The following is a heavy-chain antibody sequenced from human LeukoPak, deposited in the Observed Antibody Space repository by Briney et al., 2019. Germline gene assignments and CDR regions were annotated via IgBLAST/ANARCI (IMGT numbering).Heavy chain of an antibody. V-gene: IGHV3-7*01. J-gene: IGHJ4*02. CDR3: ASSYDSSGND. CDR1: GFTFSSYW. CDR2: IKKDGSQK. Sequence: GGALRLSCAASGFTFSSYWMSWVRQAPGKGLEWVANIKKDGSQKYYVGSVRGRFTISRDNAKSSLYLQMNSLRVEDTAIYYCASSYDSSGNDWGQGTLVTVSS. D-gene: IGHD3-22*01.